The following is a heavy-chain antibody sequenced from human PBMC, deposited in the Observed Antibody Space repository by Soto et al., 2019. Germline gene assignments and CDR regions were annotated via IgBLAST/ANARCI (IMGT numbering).Heavy chain of an antibody. CDR1: GGTFSSYT. V-gene: IGHV1-69*08. D-gene: IGHD6-13*01. CDR3: ARDDPRIAAAGTDY. J-gene: IGHJ4*02. CDR2: IIPILGIA. Sequence: QVQLVQSGAEVKKPGSSVKVSCKASGGTFSSYTISWVRQAPGQGLEWMGRIIPILGIANYAQKFQGRVTITADTSTSTDYMELSSLRTEDTAVYYCARDDPRIAAAGTDYWGQGTLVTVSS.